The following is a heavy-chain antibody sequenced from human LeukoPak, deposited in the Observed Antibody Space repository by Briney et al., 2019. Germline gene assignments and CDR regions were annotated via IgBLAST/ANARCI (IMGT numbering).Heavy chain of an antibody. J-gene: IGHJ3*02. V-gene: IGHV4-59*01. CDR1: GGSISSYY. CDR3: ARSSWRDAFDI. CDR2: IYYSGST. D-gene: IGHD6-13*01. Sequence: SQTLSLTCTVSGGSISSYYWSWIRQPPGKGLEWIGYIYYSGSTNYNPSLKSRVTISVDTSKNQFSLKLSSVTAADTAVYYCARSSWRDAFDIWGQGTMVTVSS.